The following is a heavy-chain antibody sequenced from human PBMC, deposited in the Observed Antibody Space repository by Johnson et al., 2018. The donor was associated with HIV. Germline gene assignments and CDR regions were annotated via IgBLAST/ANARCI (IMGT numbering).Heavy chain of an antibody. J-gene: IGHJ3*02. D-gene: IGHD4-17*01. Sequence: VQLVESGGGLVKPGGSLRLSCAASGFTFSNAWMSWVRQAPGKGLEWVGRVKSKNDGGTTDYAAPVKGRFTISRDGSKNTLYLQMNSLRAEDTAVYYCARDSAVTITFDIWGQGTMVTVSS. CDR3: ARDSAVTITFDI. CDR1: GFTFSNAW. V-gene: IGHV3-15*01. CDR2: VKSKNDGGTT.